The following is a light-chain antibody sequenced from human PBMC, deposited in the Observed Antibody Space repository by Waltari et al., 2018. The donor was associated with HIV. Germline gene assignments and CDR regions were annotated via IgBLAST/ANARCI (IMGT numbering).Light chain of an antibody. CDR1: TPDSRFKHP. J-gene: IGLJ2*01. CDR2: DVN. CDR3: ASNRLDYTLI. V-gene: IGLV2-14*03. Sequence: QSAFTQPASVSGFPRSSTNISATGFTPDSRFKHPSSCSQQYPANIPRLIIFDVNNRPSGMSDRFSGSRSGNSAFLTFSGLQSGDEAHYYCASNRLDYTLIFGGGTKLTVL.